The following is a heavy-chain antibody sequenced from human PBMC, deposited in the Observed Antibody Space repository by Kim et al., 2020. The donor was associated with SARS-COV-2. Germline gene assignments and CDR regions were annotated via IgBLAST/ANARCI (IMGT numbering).Heavy chain of an antibody. J-gene: IGHJ3*02. Sequence: KFQGRVTMTRDTSTSPVYMELSSLRSEDTAVYYCARVLRGSGWTYDAFDIWGQGTMVTVSS. D-gene: IGHD6-19*01. CDR3: ARVLRGSGWTYDAFDI. V-gene: IGHV1-46*01.